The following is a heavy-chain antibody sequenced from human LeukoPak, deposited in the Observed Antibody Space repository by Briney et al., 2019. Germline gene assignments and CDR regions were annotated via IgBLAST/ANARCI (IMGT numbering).Heavy chain of an antibody. CDR1: GYSISSGYY. V-gene: IGHV4-38-2*02. J-gene: IGHJ5*02. CDR3: ARDHSGAPLGWCDP. D-gene: IGHD3-16*02. Sequence: SETLSPTCAVSGYSISSGYYWGWIRQPPGKGLEWIGSIYHSGSTYYNPSLKSRVTISVDTSKNQFSLKLSSVTAADTAVYYCARDHSGAPLGWCDPWGQGTLVTVSS. CDR2: IYHSGST.